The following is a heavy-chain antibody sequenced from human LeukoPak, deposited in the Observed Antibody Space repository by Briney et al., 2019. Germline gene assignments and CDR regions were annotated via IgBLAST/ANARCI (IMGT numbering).Heavy chain of an antibody. Sequence: PGGSLRLSCAASGFTFSSYWMNWVRQAPGKGLVWVSRIDIDGSSTTYADSVKGRFTISRDNAKNSLYLQMNSLRAEDTAVYYCARGGDNYDILTGLDYWGQGTLVTVSS. J-gene: IGHJ4*02. CDR2: IDIDGSST. CDR1: GFTFSSYW. V-gene: IGHV3-74*01. D-gene: IGHD3-9*01. CDR3: ARGGDNYDILTGLDY.